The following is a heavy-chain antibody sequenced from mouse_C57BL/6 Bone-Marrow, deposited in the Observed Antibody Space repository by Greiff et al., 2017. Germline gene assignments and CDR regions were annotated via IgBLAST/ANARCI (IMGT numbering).Heavy chain of an antibody. D-gene: IGHD2-3*01. J-gene: IGHJ2*01. CDR2: IDPEIGDT. Sequence: VQLQQSGAELVRPGASVKLSCTASGFNIKDDYIHWVKQRPEQGLEWIGWIDPEIGDTEYASKFQGKATITSDTSSNTAYLQLSSLTSEDTAVYYCSSFDGNYCDFWGRGTPLTVAS. V-gene: IGHV14-4*01. CDR3: SSFDGNYCDF. CDR1: GFNIKDDY.